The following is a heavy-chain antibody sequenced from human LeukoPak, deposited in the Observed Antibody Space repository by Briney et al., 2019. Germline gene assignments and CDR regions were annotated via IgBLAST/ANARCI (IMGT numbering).Heavy chain of an antibody. CDR1: GGSFSGYY. J-gene: IGHJ6*03. CDR3: ARLVARSIVGAGTAHYYMDV. D-gene: IGHD1-26*01. Sequence: KPSETLSLTCAVYGGSFSGYYWSWIRQPPGKGLEWIGEINHSGSTNYNPSLKSRDTISVDTSKNQFSLKLSSVTAADTAVYYCARLVARSIVGAGTAHYYMDVWGKGTTVTVSS. CDR2: INHSGST. V-gene: IGHV4-34*01.